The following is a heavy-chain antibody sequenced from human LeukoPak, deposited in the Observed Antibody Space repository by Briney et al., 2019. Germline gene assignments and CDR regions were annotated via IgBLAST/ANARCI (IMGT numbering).Heavy chain of an antibody. Sequence: GGSLRLSCAASGFTFDDYAMHWVRQAPGKGLEWVSGISWNSGSIGYADSVKGRFTISRDNAKNSLYLQMNSLRAEDTAVYYCARDSTTRVNWGQGTLVTVSS. CDR3: ARDSTTRVN. D-gene: IGHD2/OR15-2a*01. J-gene: IGHJ4*02. CDR2: ISWNSGSI. CDR1: GFTFDDYA. V-gene: IGHV3-9*01.